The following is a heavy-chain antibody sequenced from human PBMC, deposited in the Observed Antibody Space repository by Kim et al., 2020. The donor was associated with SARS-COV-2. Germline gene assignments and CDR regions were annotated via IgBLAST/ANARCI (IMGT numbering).Heavy chain of an antibody. J-gene: IGHJ5*02. CDR1: GYTFTSYA. V-gene: IGHV7-4-1*02. CDR2: INTNTGNP. D-gene: IGHD4-17*01. CDR3: ARERGDYGADWFDP. Sequence: ASVKVSCKASGYTFTSYAMNWVRQAPGQGLEWMGWINTNTGNPTYAQGFTGRVVFSLDTSVSTAYLQISSLKAEDTAVYYCARERGDYGADWFDPWGQGTLVTVSS.